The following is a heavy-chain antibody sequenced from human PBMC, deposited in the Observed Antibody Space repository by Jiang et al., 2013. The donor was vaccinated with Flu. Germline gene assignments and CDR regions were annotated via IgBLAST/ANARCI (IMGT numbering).Heavy chain of an antibody. Sequence: GSGLVKPSQTLSLTCTVSGGSISSGDYYWSWIRQPPGKGLEWIGYIYYSGSTYYNPSLKSRVTISVDTSKNQFSLKLSSVTAADTAVYYCARSPSGVSDFDYWGQGTLVTVSS. D-gene: IGHD3-3*01. CDR2: IYYSGST. V-gene: IGHV4-30-4*01. J-gene: IGHJ4*02. CDR3: ARSPSGVSDFDY. CDR1: GGSISSGDYY.